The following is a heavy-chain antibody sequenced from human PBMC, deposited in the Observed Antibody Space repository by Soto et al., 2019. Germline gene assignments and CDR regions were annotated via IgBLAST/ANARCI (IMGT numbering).Heavy chain of an antibody. J-gene: IGHJ3*02. CDR1: GGTFSSYA. Sequence: QVQLVQSGAEVKKPGSSVKVSCKASGGTFSSYAISWVRQAPGQGLEWMGGIIPILGTANYAQKFQGRVTITEDESTSTAYMELSSLRSEDTAVYYCARDAAYCGGDCYSSRAFDIWGQGTMVTVSS. CDR3: ARDAAYCGGDCYSSRAFDI. CDR2: IIPILGTA. D-gene: IGHD2-21*02. V-gene: IGHV1-69*01.